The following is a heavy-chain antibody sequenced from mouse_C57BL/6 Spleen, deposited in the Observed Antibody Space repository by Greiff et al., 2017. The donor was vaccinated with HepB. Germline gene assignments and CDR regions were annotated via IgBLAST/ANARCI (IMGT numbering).Heavy chain of an antibody. D-gene: IGHD1-1*01. J-gene: IGHJ3*01. CDR2: IDPETGGT. Sequence: QVQLQQSGAELVRPGASVTLSCKASGYTFTDYEMHWVKQTPVHGLEWIGAIDPETGGTAYNQKFKGKAILTADKSSSTAYLELRSLTSEDSAVYYCTRSGGSRPFAYWGQGTLVTVSA. V-gene: IGHV1-15*01. CDR1: GYTFTDYE. CDR3: TRSGGSRPFAY.